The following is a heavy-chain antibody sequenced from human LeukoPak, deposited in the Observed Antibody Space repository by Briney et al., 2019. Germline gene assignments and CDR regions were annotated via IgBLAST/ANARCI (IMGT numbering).Heavy chain of an antibody. J-gene: IGHJ4*02. CDR3: ARGCRETYYYDSSGYYYEFDY. V-gene: IGHV1-2*02. Sequence: ASVKVSCKASGYTFTGYYMHWVRQAPGQGLEWMGWINPNSGGTNYAQKFQGRVTMTRDTSISTAYMELSRLRSDDTAVYYCARGCRETYYYDSSGYYYEFDYWGQGTLVTVSS. CDR2: INPNSGGT. CDR1: GYTFTGYY. D-gene: IGHD3-22*01.